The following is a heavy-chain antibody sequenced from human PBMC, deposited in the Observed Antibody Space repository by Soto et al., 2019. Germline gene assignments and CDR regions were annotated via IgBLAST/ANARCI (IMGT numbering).Heavy chain of an antibody. CDR1: GGTFSSYA. D-gene: IGHD3-9*01. V-gene: IGHV1-69*12. CDR2: IFPIFGTA. CDR3: ARDVSNYDILTGLFDP. J-gene: IGHJ5*02. Sequence: QVQLVQSGAEVKKPGSSVKVSCKASGGTFSSYAISWVRQAPGQGLEWMGGIFPIFGTANYAQKFQGRVTITADESTSTAYMELSSLRSEDTAVYYCARDVSNYDILTGLFDPWGQGTLVTVSS.